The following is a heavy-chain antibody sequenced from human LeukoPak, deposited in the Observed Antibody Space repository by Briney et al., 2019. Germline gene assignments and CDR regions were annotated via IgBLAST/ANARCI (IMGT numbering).Heavy chain of an antibody. Sequence: SETLSLTCTVSGGSISSHYWSWIRQPPGKGLEWIGYIYYSGSTNYNPSLKSRVTISVDTSRNQFSLKLSSVTAADTAVYYCARVRFLEWPYYFDYWGQGTLVTVSS. CDR1: GGSISSHY. CDR2: IYYSGST. D-gene: IGHD3-3*01. V-gene: IGHV4-59*11. CDR3: ARVRFLEWPYYFDY. J-gene: IGHJ4*02.